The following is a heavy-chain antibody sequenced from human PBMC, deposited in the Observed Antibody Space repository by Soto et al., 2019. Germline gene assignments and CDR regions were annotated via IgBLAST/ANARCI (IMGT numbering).Heavy chain of an antibody. D-gene: IGHD6-13*01. V-gene: IGHV4-39*02. CDR2: IYYSGST. CDR1: GGSISSSSYY. CDR3: AREMAAAGDPYYFDY. J-gene: IGHJ4*02. Sequence: SETLSLTCTVSGGSISSSSYYWGWIRQPPGKGLEWIGSIYYSGSTYYNPSLKSRVTISVDTSKNQFSLKLSSVTAADTAVYYCAREMAAAGDPYYFDYWGQGTLVTVSS.